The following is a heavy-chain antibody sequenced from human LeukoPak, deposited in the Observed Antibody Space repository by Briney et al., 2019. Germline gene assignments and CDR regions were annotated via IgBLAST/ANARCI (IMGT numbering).Heavy chain of an antibody. CDR3: ARGKHQLLWRYYYYMDV. D-gene: IGHD2-2*01. CDR1: GGTLNIYA. J-gene: IGHJ6*03. CDR2: IIPIFGTA. V-gene: IGHV1-69*06. Sequence: ASVTVSYKASGGTLNIYAISWVRQAPGQGREGMGGIIPIFGTANYAQKFQGRVTIKADKSTSTAYMELSSLRSEDTAVYYCARGKHQLLWRYYYYMDVWGKGTTVTVSS.